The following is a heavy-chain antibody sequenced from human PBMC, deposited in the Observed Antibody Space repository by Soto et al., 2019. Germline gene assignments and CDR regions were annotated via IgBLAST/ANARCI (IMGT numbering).Heavy chain of an antibody. CDR1: GGSISSGEHY. CDR3: AGVLVVVVPAAVGCPESNTVDTYYYGMDV. CDR2: IYYSGNT. Sequence: QVQLQESGPGLVKPSQTLSLSCTVSGGSISSGEHYWSWIRQPPGKGLEWIGYIYYSGNTYYNPSLNSRISMSVDASKNQFSLRLSCVTAAVTAVYYCAGVLVVVVPAAVGCPESNTVDTYYYGMDVCGQGTTVTVSS. J-gene: IGHJ6*02. V-gene: IGHV4-30-4*01. D-gene: IGHD2-2*01.